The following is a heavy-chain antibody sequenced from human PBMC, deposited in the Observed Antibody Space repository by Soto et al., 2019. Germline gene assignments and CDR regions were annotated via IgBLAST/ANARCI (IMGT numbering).Heavy chain of an antibody. Sequence: ASVKVSCKASGGTFSSYTISWVRQAPGQGLEWMGRIIPNIGITNYAQKFQGRVTITADKSTSTAYMELRSLRSDDTAVYYCARDVTTGYYDFCSGNDAFDIWGQGTMVTVSS. D-gene: IGHD3-3*01. V-gene: IGHV1-69*04. J-gene: IGHJ3*02. CDR1: GGTFSSYT. CDR3: ARDVTTGYYDFCSGNDAFDI. CDR2: IIPNIGIT.